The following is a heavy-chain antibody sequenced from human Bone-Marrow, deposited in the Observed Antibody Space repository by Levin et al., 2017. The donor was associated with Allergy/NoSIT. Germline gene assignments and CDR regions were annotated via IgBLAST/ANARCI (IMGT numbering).Heavy chain of an antibody. Sequence: GDSLNISFNSSLYTFTIYYIHCFLHSPLQFLYLILIINPICGITIYSHNFQGRVTMTRDTSTSTVYMELSSLRSEDTAVYYCARVPDSGSYRAGAFDIWGQGTMVTVSS. CDR2: INPICGIT. V-gene: IGHV1-46*01. D-gene: IGHD1-26*01. CDR1: LYTFTIYY. CDR3: ARVPDSGSYRAGAFDI. J-gene: IGHJ3*02.